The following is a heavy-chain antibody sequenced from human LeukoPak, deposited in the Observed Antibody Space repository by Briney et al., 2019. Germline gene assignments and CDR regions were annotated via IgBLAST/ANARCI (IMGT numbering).Heavy chain of an antibody. D-gene: IGHD1-26*01. Sequence: GGSLRLSCAASGFTFSSYAMSRVRQAPGKGLESVSAISGSGGSTYYADSVKGRFTISRDNSKNTLYLQMNSLRAEDTAVYYCARVSVWAPYYYMDVWGKGTTVTVSS. CDR2: ISGSGGST. CDR3: ARVSVWAPYYYMDV. V-gene: IGHV3-23*01. CDR1: GFTFSSYA. J-gene: IGHJ6*03.